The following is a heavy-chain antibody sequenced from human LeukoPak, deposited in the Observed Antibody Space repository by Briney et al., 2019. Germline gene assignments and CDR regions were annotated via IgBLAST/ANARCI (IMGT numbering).Heavy chain of an antibody. CDR1: GFTFSSFW. D-gene: IGHD3-9*01. J-gene: IGHJ6*02. V-gene: IGHV3-7*01. CDR2: IKQDGVEK. CDR3: ARDNYYDILTGYDFYYYGMDV. Sequence: GGSVRLSCAVSGFTFSSFWMRWVRQAPGKRLEWGANIKQDGVEKYYVDSVKGRFTISRDNTKNSLFLQMNSLRAEDTAVYYCARDNYYDILTGYDFYYYGMDVWGQGTTVTVSS.